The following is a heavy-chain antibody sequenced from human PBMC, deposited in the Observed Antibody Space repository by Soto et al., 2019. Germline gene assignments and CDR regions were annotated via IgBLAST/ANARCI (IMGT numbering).Heavy chain of an antibody. CDR3: AMCSTSCRIYYYYGMDV. CDR1: GYTFTSYG. D-gene: IGHD2-2*01. CDR2: ISAYNGNT. V-gene: IGHV1-18*04. Sequence: GASVKVSCKASGYTFTSYGISWVRQAPGQGLEWMGWISAYNGNTNYAQKLQGRVTMTTDTSTSTAYMELRSLRSDDTAVYYCAMCSTSCRIYYYYGMDVWGQGTTVTV. J-gene: IGHJ6*02.